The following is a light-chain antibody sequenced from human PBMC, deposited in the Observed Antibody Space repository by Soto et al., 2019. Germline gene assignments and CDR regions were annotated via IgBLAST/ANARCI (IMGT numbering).Light chain of an antibody. J-gene: IGKJ2*01. CDR1: QSVTLW. CDR2: KAS. Sequence: DIQMTQSPSILSASVGDGVTIACRASQSVTLWLTWYQQKPGKAPKLLLYKASTLESGVPSRFSGNGAETDFILTISSLQPDDIRTYYCQQYNSYPYTFGQGTKLEIK. V-gene: IGKV1-5*03. CDR3: QQYNSYPYT.